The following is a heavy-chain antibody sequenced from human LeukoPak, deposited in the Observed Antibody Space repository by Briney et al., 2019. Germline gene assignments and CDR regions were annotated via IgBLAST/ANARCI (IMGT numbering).Heavy chain of an antibody. Sequence: GGSLRLSCAGSGFTFSSHSMQWVRQAPGKGLGWVSHIKSDGSSTNYAASVEGRFTISRDDAKNTLYLQMNSLRAEDTGVYYCARTGSTSIRMIDSWGQGTLVTVSS. CDR2: IKSDGSST. J-gene: IGHJ4*02. D-gene: IGHD2-2*01. CDR3: ARTGSTSIRMIDS. CDR1: GFTFSSHS. V-gene: IGHV3-74*01.